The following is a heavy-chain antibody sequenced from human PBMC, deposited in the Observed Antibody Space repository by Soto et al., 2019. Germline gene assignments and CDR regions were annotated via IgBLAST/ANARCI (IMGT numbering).Heavy chain of an antibody. J-gene: IGHJ6*02. CDR1: GFTFSSYG. V-gene: IGHV3-30*18. CDR3: AKDREAASHYYYYGMDV. CDR2: ISYDGSNK. Sequence: PGGSLRLSCAASGFTFSSYGMHWVRQAPGKGLEWVAVISYDGSNKYYADSVKGRFTISRDNSKNTLYLQMNSLRAEDTAVYYCAKDREAASHYYYYGMDVWGQGTTVTVSS. D-gene: IGHD6-13*01.